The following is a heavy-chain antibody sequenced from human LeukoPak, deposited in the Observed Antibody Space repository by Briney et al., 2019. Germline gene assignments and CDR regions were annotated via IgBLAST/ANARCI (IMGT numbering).Heavy chain of an antibody. CDR3: TTAGLRFLEWLDY. D-gene: IGHD3-3*01. Sequence: GGSLRLSCAASGFTFSSYWMSWVRQAPGKGLEWVGRIKSKTDGGTTDYAAPVKGRFTISRDDSKNTLYLQMNSLKTEDTAVYYCTTAGLRFLEWLDYWGQGTLVTVSS. J-gene: IGHJ4*02. CDR1: GFTFSSYW. CDR2: IKSKTDGGTT. V-gene: IGHV3-15*01.